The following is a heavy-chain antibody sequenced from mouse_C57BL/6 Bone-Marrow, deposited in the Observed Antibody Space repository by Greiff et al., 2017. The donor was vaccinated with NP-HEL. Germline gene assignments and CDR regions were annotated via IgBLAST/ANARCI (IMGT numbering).Heavy chain of an antibody. CDR2: ISSGGSYT. J-gene: IGHJ4*01. CDR1: GFTFSSYG. D-gene: IGHD1-1*01. Sequence: EVQRVESGGDLVKPGGSLKLSCAASGFTFSSYGMSWVRQTPDKRLEWVATISSGGSYTYYPDSVKGRFTISRDNAKNTLYLQMSSLKSEDTAMYYCARHYYGSSFLYYYAMDYWGQGTSVTVSS. CDR3: ARHYYGSSFLYYYAMDY. V-gene: IGHV5-6*01.